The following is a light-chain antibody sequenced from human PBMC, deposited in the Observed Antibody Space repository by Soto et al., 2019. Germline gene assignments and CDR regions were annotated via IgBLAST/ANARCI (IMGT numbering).Light chain of an antibody. Sequence: EVVLTQSPGTRSLSPGESAALSCRASQSVTATYLAWYRQKPGQAPRLLIYAILTSAADIPDRFSGSGTGTDSTLSISTLEPEDSAVYYCQQYGTSPWTFGQRTRVDI. CDR3: QQYGTSPWT. CDR1: QSVTATY. J-gene: IGKJ1*01. V-gene: IGKV3-20*01. CDR2: AIL.